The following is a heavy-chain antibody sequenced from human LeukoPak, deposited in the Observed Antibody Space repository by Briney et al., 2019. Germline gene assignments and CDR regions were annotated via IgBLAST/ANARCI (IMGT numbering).Heavy chain of an antibody. D-gene: IGHD3-3*01. CDR3: AREAPLRFRAFDI. V-gene: IGHV3-30-3*01. CDR2: ISYDGSNK. CDR1: GFTFSSYA. Sequence: PGGSLRLSCAASGFTFSSYAMHWVRQAPGKGLEWVAVISYDGSNKYYADSVKGRFTISRDNSKNTLYLQMNSLRAEDTAVYYCAREAPLRFRAFDIWGQGTMVTVSS. J-gene: IGHJ3*02.